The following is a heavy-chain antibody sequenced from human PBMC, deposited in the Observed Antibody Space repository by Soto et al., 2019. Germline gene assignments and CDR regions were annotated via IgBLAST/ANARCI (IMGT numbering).Heavy chain of an antibody. V-gene: IGHV1-2*02. D-gene: IGHD2-2*01. CDR3: ARGVGYCSSTSCPYNWFDP. Sequence: ASVKVSCKASGYTFTGYYMHWVRQAPGQGLEWMGWINPNSGGTNYAQKFQGRVTMTRDTSISTAYVELSRLRSDDTAVYYCARGVGYCSSTSCPYNWFDPWGQGTLVTVSS. CDR1: GYTFTGYY. CDR2: INPNSGGT. J-gene: IGHJ5*02.